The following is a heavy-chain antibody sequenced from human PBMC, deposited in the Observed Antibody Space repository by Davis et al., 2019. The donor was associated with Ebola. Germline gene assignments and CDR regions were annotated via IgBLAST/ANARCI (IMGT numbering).Heavy chain of an antibody. CDR1: GFTFSSYG. V-gene: IGHV3-30*18. D-gene: IGHD3-10*01. Sequence: GGSLRLSCAASGFTFSSYGMHWVRQAPGKGLEWVAVISYDGRNKYYADSVKGRFTFSRDNSKNTLYLQMNSLRAEDTAVYYCAKGEDYYGSGSYYNSLGIDYWGQGTLVTVSS. CDR3: AKGEDYYGSGSYYNSLGIDY. CDR2: ISYDGRNK. J-gene: IGHJ4*02.